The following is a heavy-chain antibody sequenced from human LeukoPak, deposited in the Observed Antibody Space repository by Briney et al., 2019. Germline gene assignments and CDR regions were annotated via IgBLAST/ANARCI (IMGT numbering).Heavy chain of an antibody. D-gene: IGHD5-18*01. CDR2: ISSSSSTI. V-gene: IGHV3-48*01. CDR1: GFTFSSYG. CDR3: ARAVPRGYSYGYLDY. J-gene: IGHJ4*02. Sequence: GGSLRLSCAASGFTFSSYGMNWVRQAPGKGLEWVSYISSSSSTIYYADSVKGRFTISRDNAKNSLYLQMNSLRAEDTAVYYCARAVPRGYSYGYLDYWGQGTLVTVSS.